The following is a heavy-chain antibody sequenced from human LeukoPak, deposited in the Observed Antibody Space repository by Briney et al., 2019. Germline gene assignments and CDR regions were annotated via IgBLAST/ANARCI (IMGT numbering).Heavy chain of an antibody. J-gene: IGHJ4*02. V-gene: IGHV3-30*18. D-gene: IGHD3-10*01. CDR3: AKVGLRRITMVRGVLPDY. CDR1: GFTFSSYG. Sequence: GRSLRLSCAASGFTFSSYGMHWVRQAPGKGLEWVAVISYDGSNKYYADSVKGRFTISRDNSKNTLYLQMNSLRAEDTAVYYCAKVGLRRITMVRGVLPDYWGQGTLVTVSS. CDR2: ISYDGSNK.